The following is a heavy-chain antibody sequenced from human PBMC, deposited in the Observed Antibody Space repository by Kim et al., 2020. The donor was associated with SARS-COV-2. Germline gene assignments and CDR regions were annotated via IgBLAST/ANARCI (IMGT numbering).Heavy chain of an antibody. D-gene: IGHD3-22*01. CDR3: ARDRGYYDSSGYYSNFDY. J-gene: IGHJ4*02. CDR1: GGTFSSYA. V-gene: IGHV1-69*13. CDR2: IIPIFGSA. Sequence: SVKVSCKASGGTFSSYAISWVRQAPGQGLEWMGGIIPIFGSANYAQKFQGRVTITADESTSTAYMELSSLRSEDTAVYYCARDRGYYDSSGYYSNFDYWGQGTLVTVSS.